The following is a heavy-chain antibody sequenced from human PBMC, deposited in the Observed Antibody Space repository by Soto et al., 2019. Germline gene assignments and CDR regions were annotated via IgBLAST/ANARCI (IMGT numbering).Heavy chain of an antibody. CDR3: ARYVSELELRIRWGWFDP. CDR1: GGTFSSYA. Sequence: QVQLVQSGAEVKKPGSSVKVSCKASGGTFSSYAISWVRQAPGQGLEWMGGIIPIFGTANYAQKFQGRVTITADKSTSTAYMELSSLRSEDTAVYYCARYVSELELRIRWGWFDPWGQGTLVTVSS. CDR2: IIPIFGTA. V-gene: IGHV1-69*06. J-gene: IGHJ5*02. D-gene: IGHD1-7*01.